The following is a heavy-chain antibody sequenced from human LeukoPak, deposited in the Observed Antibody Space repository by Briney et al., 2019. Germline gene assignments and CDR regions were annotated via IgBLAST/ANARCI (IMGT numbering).Heavy chain of an antibody. D-gene: IGHD6-19*01. CDR2: LYSGGNT. CDR1: GFTVSSNY. V-gene: IGHV3-53*01. Sequence: AGGSLRLSCAASGFTVSSNYMNRVRQAPGKGLEWVSILYSGGNTHYADSVKGRFTISRDNSQNTLYLQMNSLRPEDTAAYYCGRHSSGSFDYWGQGTLVTVSS. CDR3: GRHSSGSFDY. J-gene: IGHJ4*02.